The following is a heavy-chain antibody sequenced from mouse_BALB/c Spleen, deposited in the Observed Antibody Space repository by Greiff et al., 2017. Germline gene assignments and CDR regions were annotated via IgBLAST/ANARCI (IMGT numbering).Heavy chain of an antibody. CDR1: GFTFSSYG. Sequence: EVQLVESGGGLVQPGGSLKLSCAASGFTFSSYGMSWVRQTPDKRLELVATINSNGGSTYYPDSVKGRFTISRDNAKNTLYLQMSSLKSEDTAMYYCARETNYGSLDYWGQGTSVTVSS. CDR3: ARETNYGSLDY. V-gene: IGHV5-6-3*01. CDR2: INSNGGST. D-gene: IGHD1-1*01. J-gene: IGHJ4*01.